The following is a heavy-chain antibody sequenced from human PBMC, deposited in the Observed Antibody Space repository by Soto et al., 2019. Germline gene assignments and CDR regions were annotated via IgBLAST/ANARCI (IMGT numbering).Heavy chain of an antibody. Sequence: ASVKVSCKASGGTFSSYAISWVRQAPGQGLEWMGGIIPIFGTANYAQKFQGRVTITADKSTSTAYMELSSLRSEDTAMYYCASARIVGATTTDYWGQGTQVTVSS. CDR2: IIPIFGTA. CDR3: ASARIVGATTTDY. J-gene: IGHJ4*02. V-gene: IGHV1-69*06. D-gene: IGHD1-26*01. CDR1: GGTFSSYA.